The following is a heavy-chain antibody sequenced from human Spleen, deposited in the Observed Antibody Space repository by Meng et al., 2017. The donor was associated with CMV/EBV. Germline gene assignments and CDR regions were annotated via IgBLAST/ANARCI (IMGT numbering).Heavy chain of an antibody. CDR3: AKAIEARPAGHFDY. CDR2: FSASADRT. J-gene: IGHJ4*02. V-gene: IGHV3-23*01. Sequence: GGSLRLSCATSQFTFSSYAMTWVRQAPGKGLEWVSAFSASADRTYYTDSVKGRFVISRDNSKNTVYLQLNSLRAEDTAVYYCAKAIEARPAGHFDYWGQGTLVTVSS. CDR1: QFTFSSYA. D-gene: IGHD6-6*01.